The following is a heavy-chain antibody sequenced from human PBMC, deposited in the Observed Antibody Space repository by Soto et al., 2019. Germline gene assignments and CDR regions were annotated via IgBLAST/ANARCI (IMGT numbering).Heavy chain of an antibody. CDR2: INSDGSST. Sequence: EVQLVESGGGLIQPGGSLRLSCAASGFTFSTYWMYWVRQAPGKGLVWVSRINSDGSSTRYADSVKGRFTISRDNAKNALYLKMDSLRAEDTAVYYCVREYVSGNYYSGFDYWGQGTLVTVSS. CDR3: VREYVSGNYYSGFDY. J-gene: IGHJ4*02. V-gene: IGHV3-74*01. D-gene: IGHD3-10*01. CDR1: GFTFSTYW.